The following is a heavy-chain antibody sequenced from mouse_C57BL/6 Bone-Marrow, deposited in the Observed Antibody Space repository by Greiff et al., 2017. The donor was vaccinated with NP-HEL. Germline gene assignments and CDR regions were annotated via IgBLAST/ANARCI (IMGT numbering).Heavy chain of an antibody. CDR2: ISDGGSYT. J-gene: IGHJ2*01. CDR1: GFTFSSYA. V-gene: IGHV5-4*03. CDR3: AITGDFDY. Sequence: EVMLVESGGGLVKPGGSLKLSCAASGFTFSSYAMSWVRQTPEKRLEWVATISDGGSYTYYPDNVKGRFTISRDNAKTNLYLQMSHLKSEDTAMYYCAITGDFDYWGQGTTLTVSS. D-gene: IGHD4-1*01.